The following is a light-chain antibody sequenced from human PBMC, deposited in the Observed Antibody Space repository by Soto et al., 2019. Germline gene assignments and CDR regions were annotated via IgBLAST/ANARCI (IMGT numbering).Light chain of an antibody. CDR1: QRISTS. V-gene: IGKV1-39*01. J-gene: IGKJ4*01. CDR2: GAS. CDR3: QQSYSMPLS. Sequence: DIQMTQSPSSLSAAVGDRVAITCRASQRISTSLNWYQQRPGKSPELLIYGASDLQSGAPSRFSGHGSGTDFTLIIRNLQPEDFATYYCQQSYSMPLSFGGGTKVEIK.